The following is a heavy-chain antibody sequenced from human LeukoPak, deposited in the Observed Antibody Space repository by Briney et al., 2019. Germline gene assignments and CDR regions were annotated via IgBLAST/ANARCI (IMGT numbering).Heavy chain of an antibody. CDR2: MNPNSGNT. CDR1: GYTFTGYY. Sequence: ASVKVSCKASGYTFTGYYMHWVRQAPGQRLEWMGWMNPNSGNTGYAQRFQGRVTMTRNTSISTAYMELSSLRSEDTAVYYCARGLLGFMRSDYSNYWDNWFDPWGQGTLVTVSS. V-gene: IGHV1-8*02. J-gene: IGHJ5*02. CDR3: ARGLLGFMRSDYSNYWDNWFDP. D-gene: IGHD4-11*01.